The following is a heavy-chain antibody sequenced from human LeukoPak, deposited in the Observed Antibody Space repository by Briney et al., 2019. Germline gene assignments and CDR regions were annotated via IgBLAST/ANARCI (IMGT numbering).Heavy chain of an antibody. V-gene: IGHV3-21*01. CDR2: ISSSSSYI. J-gene: IGHJ3*02. D-gene: IGHD6-13*01. Sequence: GGSLRLSCAASGFTFSSYSMSWVRQAPGEGLGWVSSISSSSSYIYYADSVKGRFTISRDNAKNSLYLQMTRLRAEDTAVYYCARDRGPSCSSDAFDIWGQGTMVTVSS. CDR1: GFTFSSYS. CDR3: ARDRGPSCSSDAFDI.